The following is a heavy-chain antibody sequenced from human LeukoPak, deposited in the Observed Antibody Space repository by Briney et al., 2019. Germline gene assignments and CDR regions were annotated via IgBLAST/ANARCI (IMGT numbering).Heavy chain of an antibody. D-gene: IGHD2-2*01. CDR3: AKDALPIVVVPAAIRSPEGLYYFDY. CDR2: IRYDGSNK. J-gene: IGHJ4*02. CDR1: GFTFSSYG. Sequence: GGSLRLSCAASGFTFSSYGMHWVRQAPGKGLEWVAFIRYDGSNKYYADSVKGRFTISRDNSKNTLYLQMNSLRAEDTAVYYCAKDALPIVVVPAAIRSPEGLYYFDYWGQGTLVTVSS. V-gene: IGHV3-30*02.